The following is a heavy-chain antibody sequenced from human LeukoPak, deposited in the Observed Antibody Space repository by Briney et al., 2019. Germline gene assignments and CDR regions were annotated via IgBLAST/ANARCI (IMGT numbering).Heavy chain of an antibody. CDR2: INHSGST. CDR1: GGSFSGYY. Sequence: PSETLSLTCAVYGGSFSGYYWSWIRQPPGKGLEWIGEINHSGSTNYNPSLKSRVTISVDTSKDQFYLKLSPVTAADTAVYYCAREGGDYGGFDYWGQGTLVTVSS. J-gene: IGHJ4*02. V-gene: IGHV4-34*01. CDR3: AREGGDYGGFDY. D-gene: IGHD4-17*01.